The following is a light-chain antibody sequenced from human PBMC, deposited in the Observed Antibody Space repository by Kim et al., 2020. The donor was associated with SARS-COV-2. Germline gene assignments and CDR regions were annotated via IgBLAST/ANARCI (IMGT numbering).Light chain of an antibody. CDR1: SLRGYY. V-gene: IGLV3-19*01. Sequence: SVALGQTVRITCQGDSLRGYYASWYQQKPGQAPVLVIYGKNNRPSGIPDRFSGSSSGNTASLTITGAQAEDEADYFCTPPESDALPFCAGAQLTVL. CDR2: GKN. J-gene: IGLJ3*02. CDR3: TPPESDALP.